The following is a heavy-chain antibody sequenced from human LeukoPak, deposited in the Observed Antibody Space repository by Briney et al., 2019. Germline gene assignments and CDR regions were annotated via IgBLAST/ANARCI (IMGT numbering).Heavy chain of an antibody. J-gene: IGHJ4*02. Sequence: GASVKVSCKASGYTFTSYGVSWVRQAPGQGLEWMGWINSYIGNTNYAQKLQGRVIMTTDTSTSTAYMELRSLRSDDTAVYYCARDDLIVGATGGDYFDYWGQGTLVTVSS. D-gene: IGHD1-26*01. CDR1: GYTFTSYG. CDR3: ARDDLIVGATGGDYFDY. V-gene: IGHV1-18*01. CDR2: INSYIGNT.